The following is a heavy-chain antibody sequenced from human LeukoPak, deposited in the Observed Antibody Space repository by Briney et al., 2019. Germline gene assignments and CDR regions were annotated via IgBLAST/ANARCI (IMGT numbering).Heavy chain of an antibody. D-gene: IGHD5-24*01. CDR2: ISYDGSNK. CDR1: GFTFSSSW. CDR3: AKVGGRDGYNWGFSDAFDI. V-gene: IGHV3-30*18. J-gene: IGHJ3*02. Sequence: PGGSLRLSCAASGFTFSSSWMAWVRQAPGKGLEWVAVISYDGSNKYYADSVKGRFTISRDNSKNTLYLQMNSLRAEDTAVYYCAKVGGRDGYNWGFSDAFDIWGQGTMVTVSS.